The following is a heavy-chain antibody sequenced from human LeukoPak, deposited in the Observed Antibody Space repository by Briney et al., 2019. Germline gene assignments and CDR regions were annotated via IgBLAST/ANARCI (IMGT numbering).Heavy chain of an antibody. D-gene: IGHD2-2*01. CDR1: GFTFDDYA. CDR3: AKDIELSSSTSWNSDY. CDR2: ISGDGGST. V-gene: IGHV3-43*02. J-gene: IGHJ4*02. Sequence: TGGSLRLSCAASGFTFDDYAMHWVRQAPGKGLEWVSLISGDGGSTYYADSVKGRSTISRDNSKNSLYLQMNSLRTEGTALYYCAKDIELSSSTSWNSDYWGQGTLVTVSS.